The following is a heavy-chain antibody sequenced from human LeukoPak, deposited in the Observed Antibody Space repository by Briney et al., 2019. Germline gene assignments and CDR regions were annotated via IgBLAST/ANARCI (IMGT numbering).Heavy chain of an antibody. Sequence: SETLSLTCTVAGGSISRYYWSWIRQPPGKGLEWIGYIYYSGSTNYNPSLKSRVTISVDTSKNQFSLKLSSVTAADTAVYYCARAYGDQGEIDYWGQGTLVTVSS. D-gene: IGHD4-17*01. J-gene: IGHJ4*02. CDR1: GGSISRYY. CDR2: IYYSGST. V-gene: IGHV4-59*01. CDR3: ARAYGDQGEIDY.